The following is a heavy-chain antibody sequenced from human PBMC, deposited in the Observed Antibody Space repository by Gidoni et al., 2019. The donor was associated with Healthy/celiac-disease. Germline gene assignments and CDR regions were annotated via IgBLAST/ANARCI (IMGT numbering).Heavy chain of an antibody. CDR3: ARETGEYSSSWADY. CDR1: GGSISSGSYY. CDR2: IYTSGST. J-gene: IGHJ4*02. V-gene: IGHV4-61*02. D-gene: IGHD6-13*01. Sequence: QVQLQESGPGLVKPSQTLSLTCTVSGGSISSGSYYWSWIRQPAGKGLEWIGRIYTSGSTNYNPSLKSRVTISVDTSKNQFSLKLSSVTAADTAVYYCARETGEYSSSWADYWGQGTLVTVSS.